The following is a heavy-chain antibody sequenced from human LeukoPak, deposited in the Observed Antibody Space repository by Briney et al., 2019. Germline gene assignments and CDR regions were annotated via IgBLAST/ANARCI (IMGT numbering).Heavy chain of an antibody. D-gene: IGHD3-22*01. CDR1: GFTVSSNY. Sequence: GGSLRLSCAASGFTVSSNYMSWVRQAPGKGLEWVSVIYSGDSGVSTYYADSVKGRFTISRDNSKNTLYLQMNSLRAEDTAVYYCAKEYYYDSRGMTDYWGQGTLVTVSS. J-gene: IGHJ4*02. CDR2: IYSGDSGVST. CDR3: AKEYYYDSRGMTDY. V-gene: IGHV3-53*01.